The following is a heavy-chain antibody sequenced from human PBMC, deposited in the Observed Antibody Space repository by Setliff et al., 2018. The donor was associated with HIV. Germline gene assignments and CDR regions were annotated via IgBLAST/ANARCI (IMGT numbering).Heavy chain of an antibody. D-gene: IGHD3-22*01. CDR3: ARERDSNGYQFDY. Sequence: ASVKVSCKASGFPFSNYAIHWVRQAPGQRLEWMGWINVDSGNTKYLQDLQGRATITSDTSATTAYMEVSNLRSEDMAVYYCARERDSNGYQFDYWGQGTLVTVSS. V-gene: IGHV1-3*03. CDR1: GFPFSNYA. CDR2: INVDSGNT. J-gene: IGHJ4*02.